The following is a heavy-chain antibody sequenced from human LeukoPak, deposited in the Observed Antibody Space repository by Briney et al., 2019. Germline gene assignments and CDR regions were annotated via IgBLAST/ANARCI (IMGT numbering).Heavy chain of an antibody. CDR3: TKGRGI. D-gene: IGHD3-10*01. CDR2: IYHSGST. V-gene: IGHV4-38-2*02. Sequence: SETLSLTCTVSGYSISSGYYWGWIRQPPGKGLEWIGSIYHSGSTYYNPSLKSRVTISVDTSKNQFSLKLTSVTAADTAIYYCTKGRGIWGQGTLVTVSS. J-gene: IGHJ4*02. CDR1: GYSISSGYY.